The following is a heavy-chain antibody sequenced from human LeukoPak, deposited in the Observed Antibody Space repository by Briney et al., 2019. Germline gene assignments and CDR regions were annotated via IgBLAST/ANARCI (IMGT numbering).Heavy chain of an antibody. D-gene: IGHD6-13*01. V-gene: IGHV3-30-3*01. J-gene: IGHJ4*02. CDR2: ISYDGSNK. Sequence: PGGSLRLSCAASGFTFSSYAMHWVRQAPGKGLEWVAVISYDGSNKYYADSVKGRFTISRDNSKNTLYLQMNSLRAEDTAVYYCASVSSSWYGGDYFDYWGQGTLVTVSS. CDR1: GFTFSSYA. CDR3: ASVSSSWYGGDYFDY.